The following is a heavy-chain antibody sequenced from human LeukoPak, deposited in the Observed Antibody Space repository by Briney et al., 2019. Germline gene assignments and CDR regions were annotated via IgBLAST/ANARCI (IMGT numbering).Heavy chain of an antibody. Sequence: SETLSLTCTVSGGSFSSGGYYWSWIRQPPGKGLEWIGYISHSGSTYYNPSLKSRVTISVDRSKNQLSLKLTSVTAADTAVYYCAREGQLWLKDAFDIWGQGTMVTVSS. J-gene: IGHJ3*02. CDR1: GGSFSSGGYY. CDR2: ISHSGST. D-gene: IGHD5-18*01. CDR3: AREGQLWLKDAFDI. V-gene: IGHV4-30-2*01.